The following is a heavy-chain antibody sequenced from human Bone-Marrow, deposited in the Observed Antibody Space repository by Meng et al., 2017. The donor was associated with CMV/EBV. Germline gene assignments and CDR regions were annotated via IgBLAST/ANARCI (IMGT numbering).Heavy chain of an antibody. Sequence: SFCGSYWCSLRQPPGQGLEWIGEINHSGSTNYNPSLKSRVTISVDTSKNQFSLKLSSVTAADTAVYYCARVFRYYDFWSGSGWFDPWGQGTLVTVSS. J-gene: IGHJ5*02. CDR1: SFCGSY. CDR2: INHSGST. D-gene: IGHD3-3*01. CDR3: ARVFRYYDFWSGSGWFDP. V-gene: IGHV4-34*01.